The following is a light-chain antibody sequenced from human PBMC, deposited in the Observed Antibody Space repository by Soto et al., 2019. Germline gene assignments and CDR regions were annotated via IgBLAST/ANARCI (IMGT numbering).Light chain of an antibody. J-gene: IGKJ4*01. Sequence: DIQMTQSPSPPSPPVGDRVTITCQASQDIKNYLKWYQQKSGKAPKLLIYDASDLETGVPSRFSGSGSGTDFTFTIDSLQPEDIATYYCQQYDNLPLTFGGGTQVDIK. CDR3: QQYDNLPLT. V-gene: IGKV1-33*01. CDR2: DAS. CDR1: QDIKNY.